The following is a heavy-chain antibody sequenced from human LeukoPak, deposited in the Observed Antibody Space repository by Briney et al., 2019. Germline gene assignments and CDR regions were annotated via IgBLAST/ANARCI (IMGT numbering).Heavy chain of an antibody. D-gene: IGHD1-26*01. Sequence: GGSLRLSCVVSGFTFSDYHMNWVRQAPGKGLEWVSSISTSNSYIYYADSLTGRFTISRDNAKNSLYLQMNSLRAEDTAVYYCAKMYGGTYIGNWGQGTLVTVSA. CDR3: AKMYGGTYIGN. J-gene: IGHJ4*02. V-gene: IGHV3-21*01. CDR2: ISTSNSYI. CDR1: GFTFSDYH.